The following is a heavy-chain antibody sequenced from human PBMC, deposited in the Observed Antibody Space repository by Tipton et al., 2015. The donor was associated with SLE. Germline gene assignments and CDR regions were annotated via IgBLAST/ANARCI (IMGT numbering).Heavy chain of an antibody. CDR3: ARQEDSGYDALYYYYGMDV. V-gene: IGHV4-59*08. CDR2: IYYSGST. J-gene: IGHJ6*02. Sequence: TLSLTRTVSGGSISSYYWSWIRQPPGKGLEWIGYIYYSGSTNYNPSLKSRVTISVDTSKNKFSLRLSSVTAADTAVYYCARQEDSGYDALYYYYGMDVWGQGTTVTVSS. CDR1: GGSISSYY. D-gene: IGHD5-12*01.